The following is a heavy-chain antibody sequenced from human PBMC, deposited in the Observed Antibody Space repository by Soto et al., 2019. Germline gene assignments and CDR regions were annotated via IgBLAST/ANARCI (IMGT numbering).Heavy chain of an antibody. CDR2: ISSSSSYI. CDR3: ARNDGGYFKFDY. CDR1: GFTFSSYS. Sequence: GGSLRLSCAASGFTFSSYSMNWVRQAPGKGLEWVSSISSSSSYIYYADSVKGRFTISRDNAKNSLYLQMNSLRAEDTAVYYCARNDGGYFKFDYWAREPWSPSPQ. J-gene: IGHJ4*02. V-gene: IGHV3-21*01. D-gene: IGHD5-12*01.